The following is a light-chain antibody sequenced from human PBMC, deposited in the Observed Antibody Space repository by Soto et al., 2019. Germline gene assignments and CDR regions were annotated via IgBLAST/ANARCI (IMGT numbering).Light chain of an antibody. V-gene: IGKV3-20*01. CDR1: QSVSSSH. CDR3: QQYGSSPLT. CDR2: GAS. J-gene: IGKJ4*01. Sequence: EIVLTQSPVTLSLTPGERATLYCRASQSVSSSHLAWYQQRPGLAPRLLIYGASSRATGIPDRFSGSGSGTDFTLTITRLEPEDFAVYSCQQYGSSPLTFGGGTKVDI.